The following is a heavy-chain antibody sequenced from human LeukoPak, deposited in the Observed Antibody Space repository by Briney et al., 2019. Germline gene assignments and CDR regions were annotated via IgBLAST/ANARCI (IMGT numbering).Heavy chain of an antibody. CDR3: ARSIPYGTTWYGRSDY. Sequence: GGSLRLSCAASGFPFSSYSMTWVRQAPGKGLEWVANIKPDGTTKFYVDSVKGRFTISRDNALNPLYLQMNSLRAEDTAIYYCARSIPYGTTWYGRSDYWGQGTLVTVSS. CDR1: GFPFSSYS. V-gene: IGHV3-7*03. CDR2: IKPDGTTK. J-gene: IGHJ4*02. D-gene: IGHD6-13*01.